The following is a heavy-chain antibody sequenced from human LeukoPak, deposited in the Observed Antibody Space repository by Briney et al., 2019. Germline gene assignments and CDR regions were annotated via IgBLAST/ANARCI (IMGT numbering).Heavy chain of an antibody. CDR1: GGSFSGYY. J-gene: IGHJ4*02. CDR3: ARSYYGSGSYSY. Sequence: PSETLSLTCSVSGGSFSGYYWSWIRQPPGKGLEWIGYIYYSGSTNYNPSLKSRVTISVDTSKNQFSLKLSSVTAADTAVYYCARSYYGSGSYSYWGQGTLVTVSS. V-gene: IGHV4-59*01. D-gene: IGHD3-10*01. CDR2: IYYSGST.